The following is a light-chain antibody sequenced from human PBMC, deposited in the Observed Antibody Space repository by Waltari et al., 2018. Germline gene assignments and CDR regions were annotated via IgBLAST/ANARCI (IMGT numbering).Light chain of an antibody. V-gene: IGLV3-1*01. J-gene: IGLJ2*01. CDR3: QAGDNTSYVV. CDR1: RLGNKF. CDR2: QDI. Sequence: SYELTQPPSVSVSPGQTASITCSGDRLGNKFASWYQQTPGQSPVLVIYQDIKRPSGIPERFSGSISGNTATLTISEAQSVDEADYYCQAGDNTSYVVFGGGTKLTVL.